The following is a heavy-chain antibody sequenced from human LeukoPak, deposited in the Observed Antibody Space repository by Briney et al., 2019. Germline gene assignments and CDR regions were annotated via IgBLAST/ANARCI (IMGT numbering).Heavy chain of an antibody. V-gene: IGHV4-34*01. J-gene: IGHJ4*02. D-gene: IGHD7-27*01. CDR3: ARAADNWGSRVYYFDY. CDR2: INHSGST. Sequence: SETLSLTCAVYGGSFSGYYWSWIRQPPGKGLEWIGEINHSGSTNYNPSLKSRVTISVDTSKNQFSLKLSSVTAADTAVYYCARAADNWGSRVYYFDYWGQGTLVTVSS. CDR1: GGSFSGYY.